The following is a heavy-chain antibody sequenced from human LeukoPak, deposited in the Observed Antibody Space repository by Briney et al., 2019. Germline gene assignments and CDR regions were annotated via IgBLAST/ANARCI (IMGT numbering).Heavy chain of an antibody. CDR1: GDTVSSNSAA. D-gene: IGHD3-16*02. J-gene: IGHJ3*02. CDR2: AYYRSKWYN. V-gene: IGHV6-1*01. CDR3: ARDPDPSSRLSVFDI. Sequence: SQTLSLTCAISGDTVSSNSAAWYWIRQSPSRGLEWLGRAYYRSKWYNDYALSVKSRITINPDTSKNQFSLQLNSLTPEDTAVYYCARDPDPSSRLSVFDIWGQGTMVTVSP.